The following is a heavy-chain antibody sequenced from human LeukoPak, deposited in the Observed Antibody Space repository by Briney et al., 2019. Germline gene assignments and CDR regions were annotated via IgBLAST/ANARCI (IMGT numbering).Heavy chain of an antibody. V-gene: IGHV4-59*08. CDR1: GGSIRSYY. CDR3: ARGPYSYDSSGAFDI. Sequence: SQTLSLTCTVSGGSIRSYYWSWIRQPPGKGLEWIGYIYYSGSTNYNPSLKSRVAISVDTSKNQFSLKLSSVTAADTAVYFCARGPYSYDSSGAFDIWGQGTMVTVSS. D-gene: IGHD3-22*01. CDR2: IYYSGST. J-gene: IGHJ3*02.